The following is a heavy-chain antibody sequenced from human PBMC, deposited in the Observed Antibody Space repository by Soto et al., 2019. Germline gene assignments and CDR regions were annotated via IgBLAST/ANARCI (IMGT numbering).Heavy chain of an antibody. CDR3: ASDYLAVPGTPFLAH. CDR2: ISAYNGYT. V-gene: IGHV1-18*01. D-gene: IGHD6-19*01. Sequence: QVQLVQSAAEVKKPGASVKVSCKASGYTFTSYGISWVRQAPGQGLEWMGWISAYNGYTNYAQNMKGRLTVPTDTSTNTAYMELRGLRSDDTAVSYCASDYLAVPGTPFLAHSGQGTLVTVSS. CDR1: GYTFTSYG. J-gene: IGHJ4*02.